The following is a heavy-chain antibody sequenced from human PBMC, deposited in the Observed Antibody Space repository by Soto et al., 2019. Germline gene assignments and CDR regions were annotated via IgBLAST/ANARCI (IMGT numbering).Heavy chain of an antibody. V-gene: IGHV4-59*08. Sequence: QVQLQESGPGLVKPSETLSLTCTVSGGSIRDYYWGWIRQSPGKGLEWIGYIYYTGTTKYNPSLKSRVPISEDSSKNQFSRKLVSVTAADTAVYYCARLGGSYQAFGSWGQGTLVTVSS. CDR3: ARLGGSYQAFGS. CDR2: IYYTGTT. D-gene: IGHD3-22*01. J-gene: IGHJ4*02. CDR1: GGSIRDYY.